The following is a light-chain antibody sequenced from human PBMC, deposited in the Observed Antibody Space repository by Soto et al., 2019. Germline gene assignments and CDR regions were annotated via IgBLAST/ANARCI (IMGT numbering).Light chain of an antibody. CDR2: GNS. CDR1: RSNIGAGYG. J-gene: IGLJ3*02. Sequence: QSVLTQPPSVSGAPGQRVTISCTGSRSNIGAGYGVHWYQQLPGTAPKLLIYGNSNRPSGVPDRFSGSKSGTSASLAITGLRAEDEADYYCQSYDSSRSGWVFGGGTKVTVL. CDR3: QSYDSSRSGWV. V-gene: IGLV1-40*01.